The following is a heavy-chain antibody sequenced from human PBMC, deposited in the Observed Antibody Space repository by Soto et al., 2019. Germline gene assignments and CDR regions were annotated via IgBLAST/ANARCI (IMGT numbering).Heavy chain of an antibody. CDR1: GYTFTSYA. CDR3: ARDRRYCSGGSCYSEYFQH. Sequence: EASVKVSCKASGYTFTSYAMHWVRQAPGQRLEWMGWINAGNGNTKYSQKFQGRVTITRDTSASTAYMELSSLRSEDTAVYYCARDRRYCSGGSCYSEYFQHWGQGTLVTVSS. CDR2: INAGNGNT. J-gene: IGHJ1*01. V-gene: IGHV1-3*01. D-gene: IGHD2-15*01.